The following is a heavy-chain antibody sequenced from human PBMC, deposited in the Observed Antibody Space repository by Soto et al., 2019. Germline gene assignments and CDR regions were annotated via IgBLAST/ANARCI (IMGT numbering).Heavy chain of an antibody. D-gene: IGHD2-2*01. Sequence: PSETLSLTCTVSGGSISRYNSNLIKHPPGKGLEWSGSIYYSGSTYYNPALESRITISEDTSKNQFSLKLSSVTAAGTAVFYSARLTRCKTTSCYLDYWGQGPLVTV. CDR1: GGSISRYN. CDR3: ARLTRCKTTSCYLDY. V-gene: IGHV4-59*05. J-gene: IGHJ4*02. CDR2: IYYSGST.